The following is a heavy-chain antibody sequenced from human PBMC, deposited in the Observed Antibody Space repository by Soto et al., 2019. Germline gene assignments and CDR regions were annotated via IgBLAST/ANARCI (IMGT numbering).Heavy chain of an antibody. CDR3: ARDRGEAVVVAATPDMIYNSSGY. CDR2: ISSSSSYI. V-gene: IGHV3-21*01. CDR1: GFTFSSYS. Sequence: GGSLRLSCAASGFTFSSYSMNWVRQAPGKGLEWVSSISSSSSYIYYADSVKGRFTISRDNAKNSLYLQMNSLRAEDTAVYYCARDRGEAVVVAATPDMIYNSSGYWGQGTLVTVSS. J-gene: IGHJ4*02. D-gene: IGHD2-15*01.